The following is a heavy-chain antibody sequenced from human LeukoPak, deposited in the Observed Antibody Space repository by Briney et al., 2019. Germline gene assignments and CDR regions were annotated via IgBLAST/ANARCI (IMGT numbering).Heavy chain of an antibody. CDR3: ARAYTSWSFDY. CDR1: GGPFSSFH. V-gene: IGHV4-4*07. Sequence: SETLSLTCTVSGGPFSSFHWSCIRQPAGKGLEWLGLIYTSGSTNYSPSLKSRVTISIDTSKNQFSLKLSSVTAADTAVYYCARAYTSWSFDYWGQGTLVTVSS. J-gene: IGHJ4*02. D-gene: IGHD2-2*02. CDR2: IYTSGST.